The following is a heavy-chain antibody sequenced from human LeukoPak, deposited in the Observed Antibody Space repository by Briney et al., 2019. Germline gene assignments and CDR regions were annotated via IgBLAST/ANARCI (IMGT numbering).Heavy chain of an antibody. CDR2: IWYDGSNK. D-gene: IGHD1-20*01. V-gene: IGHV3-33*01. Sequence: GRSLRLSCAASGFTFSSYGMHWVRQAPGKGLEWVAVIWYDGSNKYYADSVKGRFTISRDNSKNTLYLQMNSLRAEDTAVYYCARDRLTGAYYFDYWGQGTLVTVSS. CDR1: GFTFSSYG. J-gene: IGHJ4*02. CDR3: ARDRLTGAYYFDY.